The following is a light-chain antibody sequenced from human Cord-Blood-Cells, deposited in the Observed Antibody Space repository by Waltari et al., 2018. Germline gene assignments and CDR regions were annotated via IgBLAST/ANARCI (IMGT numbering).Light chain of an antibody. J-gene: IGKJ2*01. Sequence: DIVMTQSPDSLAVSLGERATINCKSSQSVLYSSNNQTYLASYQQKPGQPPKLLIYWASTRESGVPDRFSGSGSGTDFTLTISSLQAEDVAVYYCQQYYSTPYTFGQGTKLEIK. CDR2: WAS. CDR1: QSVLYSSNNQTY. V-gene: IGKV4-1*01. CDR3: QQYYSTPYT.